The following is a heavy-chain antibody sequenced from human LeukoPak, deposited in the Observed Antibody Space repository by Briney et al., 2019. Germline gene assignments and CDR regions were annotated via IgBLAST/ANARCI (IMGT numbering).Heavy chain of an antibody. V-gene: IGHV4-61*01. CDR1: GFSVTTDSYF. Sequence: SEPRPLTCTVSGFSVTTDSYFWGWIRQPPGKGLEWIGYDYCGGNTNYDPSLKRRVTISVDTSKNQFSLTLTSVTAADTAVYFCARDHFGSLDSWGQGILVTVSS. CDR3: ARDHFGSLDS. CDR2: DYCGGNT. D-gene: IGHD3-10*01. J-gene: IGHJ4*02.